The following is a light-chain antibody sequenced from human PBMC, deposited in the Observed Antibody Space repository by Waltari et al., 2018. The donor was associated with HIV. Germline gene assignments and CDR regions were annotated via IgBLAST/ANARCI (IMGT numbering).Light chain of an antibody. CDR1: KLGDTY. V-gene: IGLV3-1*01. CDR2: QDT. CDR3: QAWDTNTAQVV. J-gene: IGLJ2*01. Sequence: SFDLTQPPSVSVSPGQSATITCSGEKLGDTYTSWYQQKPGHSPVMVIFQDTRRPSGIPERFSGSYSGDTATLTISGTQTLDEADYYCQAWDTNTAQVVFGGGTKLTVL.